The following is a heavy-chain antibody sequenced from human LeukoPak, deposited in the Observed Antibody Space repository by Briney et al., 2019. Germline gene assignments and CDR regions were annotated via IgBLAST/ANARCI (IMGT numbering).Heavy chain of an antibody. CDR3: AREARDCSNTSCYYYYYMDV. Sequence: SETLSLTCTASSGSISTSNYYWGWVRQPPGKALEWIGRIYTSGSTNYNPSLKSRVTMSVDTSKNQFSLKLSSVTAADTAVYYCAREARDCSNTSCYYYYYMDVWGKGTTVTISS. V-gene: IGHV4-39*07. CDR1: SGSISTSNYY. J-gene: IGHJ6*03. CDR2: IYTSGST. D-gene: IGHD2-2*01.